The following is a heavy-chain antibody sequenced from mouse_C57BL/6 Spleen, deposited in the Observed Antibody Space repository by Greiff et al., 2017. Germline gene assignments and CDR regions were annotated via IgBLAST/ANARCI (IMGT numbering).Heavy chain of an antibody. CDR3: ARSGDYYGSSNYFDV. J-gene: IGHJ1*03. Sequence: QVQLQQPGAELVMPGASVKLSCKASGYTFTSYWMHWVQQRPGQGLEWIGEIDPSDSYTNYNQKFKGKSTLTVDKSSSTAYMQLSSLTSEDSAVYYCARSGDYYGSSNYFDVWGTGTTVTVSA. CDR2: IDPSDSYT. V-gene: IGHV1-69*01. D-gene: IGHD1-1*01. CDR1: GYTFTSYW.